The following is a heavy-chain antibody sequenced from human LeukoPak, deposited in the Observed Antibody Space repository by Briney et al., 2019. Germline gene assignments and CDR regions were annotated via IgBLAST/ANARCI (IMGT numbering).Heavy chain of an antibody. D-gene: IGHD6-19*01. V-gene: IGHV3-30*04. J-gene: IGHJ5*02. CDR3: ARDRGSSGWYDGFDP. Sequence: GGSLRLSCAASGFTFSSYVMNWVRQAPGKGLEWVAVISYDGSNKYYADSVKGRFTISRDNSKNTLYLQMNSLRAEDTAVYYCARDRGSSGWYDGFDPWGQGTLVTVSS. CDR2: ISYDGSNK. CDR1: GFTFSSYV.